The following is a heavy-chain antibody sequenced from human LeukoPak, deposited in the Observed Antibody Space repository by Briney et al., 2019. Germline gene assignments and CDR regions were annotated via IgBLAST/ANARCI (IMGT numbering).Heavy chain of an antibody. J-gene: IGHJ1*01. CDR1: GFTFSSYA. CDR2: ISGSGGST. V-gene: IGHV3-23*01. D-gene: IGHD2-21*01. Sequence: PGGSLRLSCAASGFTFSSYAMSWVRQAPGKGLEWVSAISGSGGSTYYAGSVKGRFTISRDNSKNTLYLQMNSLRAEDTAVYYCAKDPSVAYCGGDCYPEYFQHWGQGTLVTVSS. CDR3: AKDPSVAYCGGDCYPEYFQH.